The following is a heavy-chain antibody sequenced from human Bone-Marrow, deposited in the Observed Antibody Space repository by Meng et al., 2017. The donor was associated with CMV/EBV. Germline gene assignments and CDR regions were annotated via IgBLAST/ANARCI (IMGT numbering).Heavy chain of an antibody. CDR2: IYYSGST. Sequence: SETLSLTCTVSGGSISSYYWSWIRQPPGKGLEWIGYIYYSGSTNYNPSLKSRVTISVDTSKNQFPLKLSSVTAADTAVYYCAREVRKRWLQLHYFDYWGQGTLVTVSS. D-gene: IGHD5-24*01. CDR1: GGSISSYY. CDR3: AREVRKRWLQLHYFDY. J-gene: IGHJ4*02. V-gene: IGHV4-59*01.